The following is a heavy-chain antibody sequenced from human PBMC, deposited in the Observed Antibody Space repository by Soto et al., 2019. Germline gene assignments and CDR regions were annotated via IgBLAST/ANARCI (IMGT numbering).Heavy chain of an antibody. CDR1: GFSLSTRGVG. J-gene: IGHJ4*02. CDR3: AHFKALQPDY. V-gene: IGHV2-5*02. Sequence: QITLKESGPTLVKPTQTLRLTCTFSGFSLSTRGVGVGWIRQPPGKALEWLALIFSDDDERYTPSLKSSLTITKDTSKNQVVLTMTNMDPVDTAKYYCAHFKALQPDYWGQGTLVTVSS. CDR2: IFSDDDE. D-gene: IGHD1-1*01.